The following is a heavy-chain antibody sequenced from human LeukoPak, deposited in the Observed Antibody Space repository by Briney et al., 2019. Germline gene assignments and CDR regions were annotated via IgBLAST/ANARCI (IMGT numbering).Heavy chain of an antibody. CDR3: AREQQLFDY. J-gene: IGHJ4*02. D-gene: IGHD6-13*01. Sequence: GGSLRLSCVASGFTFSNYAMSWVRQAPGKGLEWVAAISGSGGTTYYADSVKGRFTISRDSSKNTLYLQVNSLRAEDTAVYYCAREQQLFDYWGQGTLVTVSS. V-gene: IGHV3-23*01. CDR2: ISGSGGTT. CDR1: GFTFSNYA.